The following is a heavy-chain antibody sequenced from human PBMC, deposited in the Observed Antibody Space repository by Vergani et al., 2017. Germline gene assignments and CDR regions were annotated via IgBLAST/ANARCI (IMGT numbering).Heavy chain of an antibody. V-gene: IGHV1-69*02. J-gene: IGHJ4*02. CDR1: GGTFSSYT. CDR2: IIPILGIA. D-gene: IGHD2-21*01. Sequence: QVQLVQSGAEVKKPGSSVKVSCKASGGTFSSYTISWVRQAPGQGLEWMGRIIPILGIANYAQKFQGRVTITADKSTSTAYMELSGLRSEDTAVYYCARHISVVRPSSMTAFDYWGQGTLVTVSS. CDR3: ARHISVVRPSSMTAFDY.